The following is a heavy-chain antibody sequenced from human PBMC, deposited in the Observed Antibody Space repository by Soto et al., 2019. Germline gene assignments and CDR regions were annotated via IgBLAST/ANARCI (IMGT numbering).Heavy chain of an antibody. CDR1: GGVFSTFV. D-gene: IGHD3-22*01. J-gene: IGHJ5*02. CDR2: IVPIFGSV. CDR3: VREGSHHSGNSDPWFDP. Sequence: SVKVSCKTSGGVFSTFVITWVRQAPGQGLEWMGQIVPIFGSVKYAQKFQGRVTLTADKGTRTAFMELSGLRFEDTAVYYCVREGSHHSGNSDPWFDPWGQGSLVTVSS. V-gene: IGHV1-69*06.